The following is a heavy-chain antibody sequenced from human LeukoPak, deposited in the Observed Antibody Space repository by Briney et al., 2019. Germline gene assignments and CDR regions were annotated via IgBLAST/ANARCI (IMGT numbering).Heavy chain of an antibody. CDR3: ARDLYGDYSFDY. CDR2: ISSSITYI. V-gene: IGHV3-21*01. J-gene: IGHJ4*02. D-gene: IGHD4-17*01. Sequence: GASLRLSCAASGFTFSSYAMSWVRQAPGKGLEWVSSISSSITYIYYADSVKGRFTISRDNARNSLYLQMNSLRAEDTAVYYCARDLYGDYSFDYWGQGTLVTVSS. CDR1: GFTFSSYA.